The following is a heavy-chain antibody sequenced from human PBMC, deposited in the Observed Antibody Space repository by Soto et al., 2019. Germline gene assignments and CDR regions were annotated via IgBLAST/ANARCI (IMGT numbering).Heavy chain of an antibody. Sequence: QVQLVQSGAEVKKPGSSVKVSCKASGCTFSSYTISWVRQAPGQGLEWMGRIIPILGIANYAQKFQGRVTITADKSTSTAYMELSSLRSEDTAVYYCARDGRRGDLDVWGQGTTVTVSS. CDR3: ARDGRRGDLDV. D-gene: IGHD3-10*01. CDR1: GCTFSSYT. CDR2: IIPILGIA. V-gene: IGHV1-69*08. J-gene: IGHJ6*02.